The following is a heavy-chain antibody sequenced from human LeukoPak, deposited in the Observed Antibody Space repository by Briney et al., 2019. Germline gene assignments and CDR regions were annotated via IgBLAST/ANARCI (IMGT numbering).Heavy chain of an antibody. CDR3: ARVQVQLSSLFDI. Sequence: ASVKVSCKASGYTFTTYAMNWVRQAPGQGLEWMGWINPNSGGTNYAQKFQGRVTMTRDTSISTAYMELSRLRSDDTAVYYCARVQVQLSSLFDIWGQGTMVTVSS. D-gene: IGHD5-18*01. J-gene: IGHJ3*02. CDR2: INPNSGGT. CDR1: GYTFTTYA. V-gene: IGHV1-2*02.